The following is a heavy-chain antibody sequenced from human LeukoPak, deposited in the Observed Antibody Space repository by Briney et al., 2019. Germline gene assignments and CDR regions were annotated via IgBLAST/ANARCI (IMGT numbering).Heavy chain of an antibody. Sequence: SETLSLTCAVSGGSISSGGYYWSWIRQPPGKGLEWIGYIYHSGSTYYNPSLKSRVTISVDRSKNQFSLKLSSVTAADTAVYYCASYDSSGYHDAFDIWGQGTMVTVYS. V-gene: IGHV4-30-2*01. CDR3: ASYDSSGYHDAFDI. CDR2: IYHSGST. CDR1: GGSISSGGYY. J-gene: IGHJ3*02. D-gene: IGHD3-22*01.